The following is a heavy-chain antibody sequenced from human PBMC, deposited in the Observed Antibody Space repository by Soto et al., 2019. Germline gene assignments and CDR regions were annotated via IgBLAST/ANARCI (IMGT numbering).Heavy chain of an antibody. Sequence: QMQLVQSGPEVKRPGTSVKVSCKASGFTFTSSGVQWVRQARGQRLEWIGWIVVGKGKTNYAEKFQERASISRDISTGTTYMDLYSLTSEDTAVYYCAAARDCGGDTCYRASDSWGQGTQVTVSS. V-gene: IGHV1-58*01. CDR2: IVVGKGKT. J-gene: IGHJ4*02. D-gene: IGHD2-15*01. CDR1: GFTFTSSG. CDR3: AAARDCGGDTCYRASDS.